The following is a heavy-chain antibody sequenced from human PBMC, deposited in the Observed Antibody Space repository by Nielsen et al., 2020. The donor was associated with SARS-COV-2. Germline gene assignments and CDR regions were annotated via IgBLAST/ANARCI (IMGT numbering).Heavy chain of an antibody. CDR3: ATIVGVGGAAFGY. CDR1: GFTFSSYA. CDR2: ISGSGGST. J-gene: IGHJ4*02. V-gene: IGHV3-23*01. D-gene: IGHD1-26*01. Sequence: GGSLRLSCAASGFTFSSYAMSWVRQAPGKGLEWVSAISGSGGSTYYADSVKGRFTISRDNSKNTLYLQMNSLRAEDTAVYYCATIVGVGGAAFGYWGQGTLVTVSS.